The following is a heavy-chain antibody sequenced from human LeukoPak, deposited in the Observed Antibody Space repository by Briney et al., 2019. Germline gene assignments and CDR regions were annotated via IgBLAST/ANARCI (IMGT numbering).Heavy chain of an antibody. D-gene: IGHD1-20*01. J-gene: IGHJ6*02. V-gene: IGHV3-23*01. CDR2: ISGSGGST. CDR1: GFTFSSYA. CDR3: AEDLLRRNTVNNLQREDYYYYGMDV. Sequence: GGSLRLSCAASGFTFSSYAMSWVRQAPGKGLEWVSAISGSGGSTYYADSVKGRFTISRDNSKNTLYLQMNSLRAEDTAVYYCAEDLLRRNTVNNLQREDYYYYGMDVWGQGTTVTVSS.